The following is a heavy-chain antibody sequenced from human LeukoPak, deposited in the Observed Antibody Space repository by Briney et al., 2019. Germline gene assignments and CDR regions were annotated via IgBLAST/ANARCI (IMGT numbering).Heavy chain of an antibody. V-gene: IGHV4-61*09. Sequence: PSETLSLTCTVSGGSISTSNYYWGWIRQPAGKGLEWIGHIYTSGNTNYNPSLKSRVTISVDTSKNQFSLKLSSVTAADTAVYYCARSALRYFDWSPPYYFDYWGQGTLVTVSS. J-gene: IGHJ4*02. CDR2: IYTSGNT. CDR1: GGSISTSNYY. CDR3: ARSALRYFDWSPPYYFDY. D-gene: IGHD3-9*01.